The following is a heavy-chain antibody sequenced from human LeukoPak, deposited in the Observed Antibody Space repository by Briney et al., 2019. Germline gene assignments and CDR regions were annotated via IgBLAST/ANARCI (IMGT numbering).Heavy chain of an antibody. Sequence: SVKVSCKASGGTFSSYAISWVQQAPGQGLEWMGGIIPIFGTANYAQKFQGRVTITADESSSTAYMELSSLRSEDTAVYYCARDAPCTNGVCYFDYWGQGTLVTVSS. CDR3: ARDAPCTNGVCYFDY. V-gene: IGHV1-69*13. J-gene: IGHJ4*02. CDR1: GGTFSSYA. D-gene: IGHD2-8*01. CDR2: IIPIFGTA.